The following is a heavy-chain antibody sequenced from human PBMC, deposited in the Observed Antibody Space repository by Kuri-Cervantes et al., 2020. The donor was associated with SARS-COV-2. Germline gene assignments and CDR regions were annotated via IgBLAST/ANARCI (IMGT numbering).Heavy chain of an antibody. V-gene: IGHV4-61*08. CDR1: GGSISSGGYY. D-gene: IGHD3-3*01. Sequence: ESLKISCTVSGGSISSGGYYWSWIRQHPGKGLEWIGYIYYSGSTNYNPSLKSRVTISVDTSKNQFSLKLSSVTAADTAVYYCARGSVGAIFGVVTHYYYMDVWGKGTTVTVSS. CDR3: ARGSVGAIFGVVTHYYYMDV. CDR2: IYYSGST. J-gene: IGHJ6*03.